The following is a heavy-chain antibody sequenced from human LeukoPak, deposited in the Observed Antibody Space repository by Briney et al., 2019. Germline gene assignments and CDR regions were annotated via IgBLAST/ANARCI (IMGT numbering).Heavy chain of an antibody. J-gene: IGHJ5*02. CDR3: ARDRGGYYGSGTKFDP. CDR2: IYYSGST. Sequence: PSQTLSLTCTVSGGSISSGGYYWSWIRQHPGKGLEWIGYIYYSGSTCYNPSLKSRVTISVDTSKIQFSLKLSSVTAADTAVYYCARDRGGYYGSGTKFDPWGQGTLVTVSS. D-gene: IGHD3-10*01. V-gene: IGHV4-31*03. CDR1: GGSISSGGYY.